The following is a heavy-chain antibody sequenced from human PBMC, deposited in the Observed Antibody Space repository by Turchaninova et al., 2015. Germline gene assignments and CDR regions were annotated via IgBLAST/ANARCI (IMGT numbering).Heavy chain of an antibody. CDR3: ARGVTITRYRFLLNCDY. V-gene: IGHV1-46*01. D-gene: IGHD1-14*01. CDR1: GYTFTNYY. CDR2: INPSVGTT. Sequence: GAEVKKPGASVKVSCKASGYTFTNYYMHWVRQAPGQGLEWMGLINPSVGTTTYALKFQGRVTMTRDTSTSTVYMELSNLRSEDTAVFYCARGVTITRYRFLLNCDYWGQGTLVTVSS. J-gene: IGHJ4*02.